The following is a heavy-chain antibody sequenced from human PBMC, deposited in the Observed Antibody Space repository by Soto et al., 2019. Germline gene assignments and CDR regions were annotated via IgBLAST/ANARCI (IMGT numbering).Heavy chain of an antibody. Sequence: GSLRLSCAASGFTVSSNYMSWFRQAPGKGLEWVSVIYSGGSTYYADSVKGRFTISRHNSKNTLYLQMNSLRAEDTAVYYCATTYCSSTSCYLDYYYMDVWGKGTTVTVS. CDR2: IYSGGST. D-gene: IGHD2-2*01. V-gene: IGHV3-53*04. CDR1: GFTVSSNY. J-gene: IGHJ6*03. CDR3: ATTYCSSTSCYLDYYYMDV.